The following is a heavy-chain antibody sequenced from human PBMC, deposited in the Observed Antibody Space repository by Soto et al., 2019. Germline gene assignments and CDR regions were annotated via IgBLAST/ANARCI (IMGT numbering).Heavy chain of an antibody. J-gene: IGHJ6*02. CDR2: IDPSDSYT. CDR3: ARRNDYDILSGVYYYYGMYV. V-gene: IGHV5-10-1*01. Sequence: GESLKISCKGSGYSFTSYWISWVRQMPGKGLEWMGRIDPSDSYTNYSPSFQGHVTISADKSISTAYLQWSSLKASDTAMYYCARRNDYDILSGVYYYYGMYVRAQGTTVPVS. D-gene: IGHD3-9*01. CDR1: GYSFTSYW.